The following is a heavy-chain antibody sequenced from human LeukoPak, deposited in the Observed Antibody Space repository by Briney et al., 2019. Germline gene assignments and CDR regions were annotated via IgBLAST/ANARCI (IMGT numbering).Heavy chain of an antibody. J-gene: IGHJ6*02. CDR2: IYYSGST. CDR3: ARDIVVPGASYGMDV. D-gene: IGHD2-2*01. V-gene: IGHV4-31*03. Sequence: PSHTLSLICTVSSRSISRGGYYWSWIRQHPGKGLEWIGYIYYSGSTYYNPSLKSRVTISVDTSKNQFSLKLSSVTAADTAIYYCARDIVVPGASYGMDVWGQGTTVTVSS. CDR1: SRSISRGGYY.